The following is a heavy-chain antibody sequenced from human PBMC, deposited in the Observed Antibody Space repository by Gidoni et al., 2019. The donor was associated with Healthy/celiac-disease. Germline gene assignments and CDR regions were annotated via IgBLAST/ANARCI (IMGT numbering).Heavy chain of an antibody. CDR3: ARHPGTVSWFDP. J-gene: IGHJ5*02. V-gene: IGHV4-39*01. CDR1: GGSISSSSYY. Sequence: QLQLQESGPGLVKPSETLSLTCTVSGGSISSSSYYWGWIRQPPGKGLEWIGSIYYSGSTYYNPSLKSRVTISVDTSKNQFSLKLSSVTAADTAVYYCARHPGTVSWFDPWGQGTLVTVSS. CDR2: IYYSGST.